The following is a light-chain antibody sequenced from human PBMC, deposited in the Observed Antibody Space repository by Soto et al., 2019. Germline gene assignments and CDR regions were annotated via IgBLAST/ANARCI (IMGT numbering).Light chain of an antibody. CDR2: GAS. CDR1: QSLGSD. Sequence: VVMTQSPATLSVSPGERVVLSCRASQSLGSDLVWYRQKPGQAPRLLIYGASTRPTGIPDRFSGSGSGTDFTLTISRLEPEDFAVYYCQQYGSSLTFGQGTRLEI. V-gene: IGKV3-20*01. J-gene: IGKJ5*01. CDR3: QQYGSSLT.